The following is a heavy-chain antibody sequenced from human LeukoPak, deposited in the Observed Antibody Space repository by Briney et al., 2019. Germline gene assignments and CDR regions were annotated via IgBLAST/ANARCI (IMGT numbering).Heavy chain of an antibody. V-gene: IGHV1-69*05. J-gene: IGHJ3*02. Sequence: SVKVSCKASGGSFRGHGISWVRQAPGQGPQWMGGIIPVFHTTNYAQEFQGRVTLIIDESTSMAYMELSSLRSDDTAVYFCARARSAVLNDAYDIWGQGTMVTVSS. D-gene: IGHD3-3*01. CDR2: IIPVFHTT. CDR3: ARARSAVLNDAYDI. CDR1: GGSFRGHG.